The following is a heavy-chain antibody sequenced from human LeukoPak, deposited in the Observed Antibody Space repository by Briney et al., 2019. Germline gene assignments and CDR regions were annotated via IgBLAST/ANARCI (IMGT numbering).Heavy chain of an antibody. CDR2: ISSSSSYI. V-gene: IGHV3-21*01. CDR1: GFTSSSYS. J-gene: IGHJ4*02. D-gene: IGHD5-18*01. CDR3: ARVADTAMVVDY. Sequence: GGSLRLSCAASGFTSSSYSMTWVRQAPVKGLEWVSSISSSSSYIYYADSVKGRFTISRDNAKNSLYLQMNSLRAEDTAVYYCARVADTAMVVDYWGQGTLVTVSS.